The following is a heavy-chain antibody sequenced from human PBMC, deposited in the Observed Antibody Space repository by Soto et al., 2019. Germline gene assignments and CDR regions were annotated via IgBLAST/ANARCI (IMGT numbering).Heavy chain of an antibody. J-gene: IGHJ6*02. Sequence: SVKVSCNASGGTFSSYCSSWVRQAPGQGLEWMGGIIPIFGTANYAQKFQGRVTITADESTSTAYMELSSLRSEDTAVYYCARDPREYSYGPPYGYGMDVWGQGTTVTVSS. V-gene: IGHV1-69*13. CDR2: IIPIFGTA. CDR3: ARDPREYSYGPPYGYGMDV. CDR1: GGTFSSYC. D-gene: IGHD5-18*01.